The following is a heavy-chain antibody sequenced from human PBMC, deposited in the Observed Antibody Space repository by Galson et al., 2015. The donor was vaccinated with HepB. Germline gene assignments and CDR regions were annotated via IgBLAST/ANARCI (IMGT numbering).Heavy chain of an antibody. V-gene: IGHV3-48*01. J-gene: IGHJ6*02. Sequence: SLRLSCAASGLTFSSYGMNWVRQAPGKGLEWISYISSSSSTIYYADSVKGRFTISRDNAKNSLYLQMNSLRAEDTAVYYCARDRSIHSEGQNYYYYYGMDVWGQGTTVTVSS. CDR3: ARDRSIHSEGQNYYYYYGMDV. CDR1: GLTFSSYG. D-gene: IGHD6-6*01. CDR2: ISSSSSTI.